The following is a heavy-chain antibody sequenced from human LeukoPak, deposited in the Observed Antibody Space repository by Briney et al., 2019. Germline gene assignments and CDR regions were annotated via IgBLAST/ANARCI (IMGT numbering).Heavy chain of an antibody. CDR3: ARSDPGWFQTTRAVAFDI. D-gene: IGHD3-10*01. CDR1: GGSFSGYY. Sequence: SETLSLTCAVYGGSFSGYYWSWIRQPPGKGLEWIGEINHSGSTNYNPSLKSRVTISVDASKNQFSLKLSSVTAADTAVYYCARSDPGWFQTTRAVAFDIWGQGTMVTVSS. V-gene: IGHV4-34*01. CDR2: INHSGST. J-gene: IGHJ3*02.